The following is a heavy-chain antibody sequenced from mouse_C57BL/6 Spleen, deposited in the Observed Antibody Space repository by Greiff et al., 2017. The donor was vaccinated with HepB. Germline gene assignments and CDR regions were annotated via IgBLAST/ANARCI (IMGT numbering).Heavy chain of an antibody. D-gene: IGHD4-1*01. Sequence: QVQLQQPGAELVMPGASVKLSCKASGYTFTSYWMHWVKQRPGQGLEWIGEIDPSDSYTNYNQKFKGKATLTVDKSSSTAYMQLSSLTSEDSAVYYCARSGTGGRYFDYWGQGTTLTVSS. V-gene: IGHV1-69*01. J-gene: IGHJ2*01. CDR2: IDPSDSYT. CDR3: ARSGTGGRYFDY. CDR1: GYTFTSYW.